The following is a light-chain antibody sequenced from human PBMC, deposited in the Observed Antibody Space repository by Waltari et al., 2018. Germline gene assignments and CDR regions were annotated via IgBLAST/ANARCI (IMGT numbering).Light chain of an antibody. CDR2: GAS. Sequence: EIVLTQSPGTLSLSPGERATLSCRASQRVSRYLVWYQQKPGQAPRILIYGASRRATGIPDRFSGSGSGTDFSLTISRLEPEEFAVYYGQQHVRLPATFGQGTKVEIK. V-gene: IGKV3-20*01. CDR1: QRVSRY. CDR3: QQHVRLPAT. J-gene: IGKJ1*01.